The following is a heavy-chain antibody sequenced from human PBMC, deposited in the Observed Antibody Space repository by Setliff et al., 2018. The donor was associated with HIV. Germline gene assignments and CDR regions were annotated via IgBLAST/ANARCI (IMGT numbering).Heavy chain of an antibody. D-gene: IGHD3-22*01. J-gene: IGHJ4*01. CDR2: ISGSGDTI. CDR3: ASSRPPDDSSGYLDH. Sequence: GGSLRLSCAPSGFRFSDYTMTWVRQAPGKGLECVSGISGSGDTIYYADSVKGRFTISRDNSKNILSLQRNSLRAEDTAVYYCASSRPPDDSSGYLDHWGQGTLVTVSS. CDR1: GFRFSDYT. V-gene: IGHV3-23*01.